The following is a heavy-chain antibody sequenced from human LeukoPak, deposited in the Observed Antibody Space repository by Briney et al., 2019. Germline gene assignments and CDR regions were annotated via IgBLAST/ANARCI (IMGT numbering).Heavy chain of an antibody. CDR3: AKDIVGDFRRGYFDY. CDR2: ISWNSGSI. Sequence: GGSLRLSCAASGFTFDDYAMHWVRQAPGKGLEWVSGISWNSGSIGYADSVKGRFTISRDNAKNSLYLQMNSLRAEDTALYYCAKDIVGDFRRGYFDYWGQGTLVTVSS. D-gene: IGHD2-21*02. CDR1: GFTFDDYA. J-gene: IGHJ4*02. V-gene: IGHV3-9*01.